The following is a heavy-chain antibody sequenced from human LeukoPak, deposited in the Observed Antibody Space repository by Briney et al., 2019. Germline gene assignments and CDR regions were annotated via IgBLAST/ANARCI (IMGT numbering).Heavy chain of an antibody. D-gene: IGHD1-26*01. J-gene: IGHJ4*02. CDR3: ARLASGSYGPLTPFDY. CDR2: FYYSGTT. Sequence: SETLSLTCIVSGGSISTYYWSWIRQPPGKGLEWIGYFYYSGTTNYNPSLKSRVTISGDTSKNQFSLRLSSVTAADTAVYYSARLASGSYGPLTPFDYWGQGTLVTVSS. V-gene: IGHV4-59*08. CDR1: GGSISTYY.